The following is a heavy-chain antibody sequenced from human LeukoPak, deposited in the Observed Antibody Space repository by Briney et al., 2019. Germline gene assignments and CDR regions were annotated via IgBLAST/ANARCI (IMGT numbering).Heavy chain of an antibody. CDR3: ARGKRNYDILTGPDY. Sequence: PSETLSLTCAVYGGSFSGYYWSWIRQPPGKGLEWIGEINHSGSTNYNPSLKSRVTISVDTSKNQFSLKLSSVTAADTAVYYCARGKRNYDILTGPDYWGQGTLVTVPS. D-gene: IGHD3-9*01. CDR1: GGSFSGYY. CDR2: INHSGST. V-gene: IGHV4-34*01. J-gene: IGHJ4*02.